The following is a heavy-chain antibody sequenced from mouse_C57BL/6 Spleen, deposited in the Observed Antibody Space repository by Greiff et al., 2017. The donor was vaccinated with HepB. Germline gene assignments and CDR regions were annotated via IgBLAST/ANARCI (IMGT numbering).Heavy chain of an antibody. Sequence: DSGPGLVKPSQSLSLTCSVTGYSITSGYYWNWIRQFPGNKLEWMGYISYDGSNNYNPSLKNRISITRDTSKNQFFLKLNSVTTEDTATYYCARDRDDGYYVSSYYYAMDYWGQGTSVTVSS. CDR1: GYSITSGYY. V-gene: IGHV3-6*01. CDR2: ISYDGSN. J-gene: IGHJ4*01. CDR3: ARDRDDGYYVSSYYYAMDY. D-gene: IGHD2-3*01.